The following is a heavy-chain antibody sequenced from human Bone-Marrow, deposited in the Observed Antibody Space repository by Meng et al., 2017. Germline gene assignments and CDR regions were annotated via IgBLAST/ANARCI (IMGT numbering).Heavy chain of an antibody. V-gene: IGHV3-74*01. CDR2: INSHGSDT. CDR1: GFTFSDYW. CDR3: ARDGSLSFGELDYFDY. J-gene: IGHJ4*02. D-gene: IGHD3-10*01. Sequence: GGSLRLSCAASGFTFSDYWMHWVRQAPGKGLVWVSRINSHGSDTSYADSVKGRFTISRDSSKNTLYLQMNSLRPEDTAVYFCARDGSLSFGELDYFDYWGQGTPVTVSS.